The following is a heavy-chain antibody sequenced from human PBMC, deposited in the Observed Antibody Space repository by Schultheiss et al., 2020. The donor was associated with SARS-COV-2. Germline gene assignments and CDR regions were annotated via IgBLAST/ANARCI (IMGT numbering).Heavy chain of an antibody. CDR2: INHSGST. CDR3: ARSIAAAGTRWTNWFDP. D-gene: IGHD6-13*01. Sequence: SETLSLTCAVYGGSFSGYYWSWIRQPPGKGLEWIGEINHSGSTTYNPSLKSRVTISVDTSKNQFSLKLSSVTAADTAVYYCARSIAAAGTRWTNWFDPWGQGTLVTVSS. CDR1: GGSFSGYY. V-gene: IGHV4-34*01. J-gene: IGHJ5*02.